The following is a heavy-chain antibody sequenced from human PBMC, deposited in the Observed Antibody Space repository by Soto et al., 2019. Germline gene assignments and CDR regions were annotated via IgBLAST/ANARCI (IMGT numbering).Heavy chain of an antibody. J-gene: IGHJ4*02. CDR1: GFTFSNAW. V-gene: IGHV3-15*01. D-gene: IGHD3-10*01. CDR3: TTVGLGSLLWFGELLLYYFDY. Sequence: GGSLRLSCAASGFTFSNAWMSWVRQAPGKGLEWVGRIKSKTDGGTTDYAAPVKGRFTISRDDSKNTLYLQMNSLKTEDTAVYYCTTVGLGSLLWFGELLLYYFDYWGQGTLVTVSS. CDR2: IKSKTDGGTT.